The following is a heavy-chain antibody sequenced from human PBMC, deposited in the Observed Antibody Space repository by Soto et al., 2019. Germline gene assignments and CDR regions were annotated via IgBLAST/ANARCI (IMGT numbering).Heavy chain of an antibody. D-gene: IGHD3-3*01. CDR1: GLSLSNGELG. Sequence: QITLTESGPTLVKPTQTLTLTCTVSGLSLSNGELGVAWIRQPPGKALEWLALIYGDDEKRYSPSLKTRLTSTKDPSKSQVFLTLTNVDPVDTATYYCTHMEWVLFRESDRPDHWGQGTLVTVSS. V-gene: IGHV2-5*02. CDR3: THMEWVLFRESDRPDH. J-gene: IGHJ4*02. CDR2: IYGDDEK.